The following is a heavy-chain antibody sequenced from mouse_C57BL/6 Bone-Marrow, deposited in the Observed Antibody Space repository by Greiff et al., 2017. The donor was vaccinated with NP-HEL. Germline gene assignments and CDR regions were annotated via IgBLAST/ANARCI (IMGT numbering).Heavy chain of an antibody. Sequence: QVQLKQPGAELVRPGSSVKLSCKASGYTFTSYWMDWVKQRPGQGLEWIGNIYPSDSETHYNQKFKDKATLTVDKSSSTAYLQLSSLTSEDSAVYYCARVGPYITTVIEGYWGQGTTPTVTS. CDR1: GYTFTSYW. CDR2: IYPSDSET. CDR3: ARVGPYITTVIEGY. J-gene: IGHJ2*01. V-gene: IGHV1-61*01. D-gene: IGHD1-1*01.